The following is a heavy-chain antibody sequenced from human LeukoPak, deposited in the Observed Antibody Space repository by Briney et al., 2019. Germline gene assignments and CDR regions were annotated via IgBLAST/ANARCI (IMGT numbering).Heavy chain of an antibody. CDR1: GYTFTSYG. Sequence: ASVTVSCTASGYTFTSYGISWVRQAPGQGLEWMGWISAYNGNTNYAQKLQGRVTMTTDTSTSTAYMELRSLRSEDTAVYYCARGCGGDCPIDYWGQGPWSPSPQ. D-gene: IGHD2-21*02. CDR3: ARGCGGDCPIDY. CDR2: ISAYNGNT. V-gene: IGHV1-18*01. J-gene: IGHJ4*02.